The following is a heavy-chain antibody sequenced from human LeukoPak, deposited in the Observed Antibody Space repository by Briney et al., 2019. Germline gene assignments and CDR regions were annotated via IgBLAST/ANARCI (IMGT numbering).Heavy chain of an antibody. D-gene: IGHD3-3*01. J-gene: IGHJ4*02. Sequence: PSETLSLTCTVSGGSISSYYWSWIRQSPGKGLEWIGYIYYSGSTNYNPSLKSRVTISVDTSKNQFSLKLSSVTAADTAVYYCARLLFGVDPYFDSWGQGTLVTVSS. CDR1: GGSISSYY. CDR2: IYYSGST. CDR3: ARLLFGVDPYFDS. V-gene: IGHV4-59*08.